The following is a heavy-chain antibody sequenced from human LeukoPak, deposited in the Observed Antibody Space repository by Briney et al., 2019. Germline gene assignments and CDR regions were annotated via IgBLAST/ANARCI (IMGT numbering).Heavy chain of an antibody. Sequence: GGSLRLSCSASGFAFSSDAMHWVRQAPGRGLEWLAVISYDGSNADHAESVRGRFTISRDSSKNTLFLQMNSLRPEDTAVYYCARDLVYSSGWFAGELDHWGLGTLVIVSS. D-gene: IGHD6-19*01. J-gene: IGHJ4*02. CDR3: ARDLVYSSGWFAGELDH. CDR1: GFAFSSDA. CDR2: ISYDGSNA. V-gene: IGHV3-30*04.